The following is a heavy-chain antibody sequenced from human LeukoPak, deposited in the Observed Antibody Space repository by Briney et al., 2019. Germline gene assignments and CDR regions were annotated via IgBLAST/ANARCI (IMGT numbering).Heavy chain of an antibody. CDR3: ARLGDWFDP. V-gene: IGHV4-39*01. J-gene: IGHJ5*02. CDR1: GGSISSSSYY. CDR2: IYYSGST. Sequence: PSETLSLTCTVSGGSISSSSYYWGWIRQPPGKGLEWIGSIYYSGSTYYNPSLKSRVTISVDTSKNQFSLKLSPVTAADTAVYYCARLGDWFDPWGQGTLVTVSS. D-gene: IGHD3-16*01.